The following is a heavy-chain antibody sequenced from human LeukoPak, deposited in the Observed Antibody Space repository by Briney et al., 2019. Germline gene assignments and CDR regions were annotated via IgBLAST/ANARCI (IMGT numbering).Heavy chain of an antibody. D-gene: IGHD4-17*01. CDR3: ARRGTTVSSSDC. V-gene: IGHV4-61*02. Sequence: SETLSLTCTVSGGSISSGSYYWSWIRQPAGKGLEWIGRIYTSGSTNYNPSLKSRVTISVDTSKNQFSLKLSSVTAADTAVYYCARRGTTVSSSDCWGQGTLVTVSS. CDR2: IYTSGST. CDR1: GGSISSGSYY. J-gene: IGHJ4*02.